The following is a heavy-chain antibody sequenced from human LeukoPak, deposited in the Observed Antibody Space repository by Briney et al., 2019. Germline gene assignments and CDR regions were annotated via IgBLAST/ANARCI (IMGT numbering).Heavy chain of an antibody. D-gene: IGHD3-22*01. J-gene: IGHJ4*02. CDR1: SYSISSGYY. Sequence: SETLSLTCAVSSYSISSGYYWGWVRQPPGKGLAWIGSVYHTGSTYYNPSLESRVTISVDTSKNHFSLKLTSVTAADTAVYYCARYNSGYYYYFDYWGQGTLVTVSS. CDR3: ARYNSGYYYYFDY. V-gene: IGHV4-38-2*01. CDR2: VYHTGST.